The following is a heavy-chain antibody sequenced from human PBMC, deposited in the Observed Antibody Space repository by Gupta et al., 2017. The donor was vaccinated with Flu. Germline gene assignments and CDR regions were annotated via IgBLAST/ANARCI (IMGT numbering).Heavy chain of an antibody. J-gene: IGHJ4*02. V-gene: IGHV3-7*01. CDR3: ARAPFGVAVRPSDY. CDR1: GFTFSSHW. Sequence: EVQLVESGGGLVQPGGSLRLSCAASGFTFSSHWMIWFRQAPGKGLEWVANIKQDGSEKYYVDSVKGRFTISRDNAKNSLYLQMNSLRAEDTAVYYCARAPFGVAVRPSDYWGQGTLVTVSS. CDR2: IKQDGSEK. D-gene: IGHD3-3*01.